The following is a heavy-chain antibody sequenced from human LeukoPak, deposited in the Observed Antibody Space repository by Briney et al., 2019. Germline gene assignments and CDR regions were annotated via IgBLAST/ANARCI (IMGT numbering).Heavy chain of an antibody. CDR1: GFNLTNYA. CDR3: ASDPRDGGQNV. J-gene: IGHJ6*04. Sequence: GRSLRLSCTASGFNLTNYAMHWVRQAPGKGLEWVTLISYSGDNTYYADSVKGRFTFSRDKAKNTLYLQMNSLRPEDSAVYYCASDPRDGGQNVWGKGTMVTVSS. V-gene: IGHV3-30*04. CDR2: ISYSGDNT. D-gene: IGHD5-24*01.